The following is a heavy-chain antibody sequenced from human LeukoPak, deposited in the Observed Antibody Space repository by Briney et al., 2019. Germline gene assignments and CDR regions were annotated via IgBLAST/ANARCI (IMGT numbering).Heavy chain of an antibody. V-gene: IGHV5-51*01. J-gene: IGHJ4*02. CDR1: GYSFPNYW. Sequence: GESLKISCKGSGYSFPNYWIAWVRQMPGKGLEWMGIIYPGDSATRYSPSFQGQVTISADKSISTAYLQWSSLKASDTAMYYCARLLQTPFYFDYWGQGTLVTVSS. CDR3: ARLLQTPFYFDY. CDR2: IYPGDSAT.